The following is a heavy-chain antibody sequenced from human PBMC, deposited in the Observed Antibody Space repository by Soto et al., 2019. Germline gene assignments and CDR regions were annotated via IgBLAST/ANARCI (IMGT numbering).Heavy chain of an antibody. Sequence: SETLSLTCTVSGGSISSYYWSWIRQPPGKGLEWIEYIYYSGSTNYNPSLKSRVTISVDTSKNQFSLKLSSVTAADTAVYYCARVGYCTNGVCYTHSSSPTGNNWFDPWGQGTLVTVSS. D-gene: IGHD2-8*01. V-gene: IGHV4-59*01. J-gene: IGHJ5*02. CDR1: GGSISSYY. CDR2: IYYSGST. CDR3: ARVGYCTNGVCYTHSSSPTGNNWFDP.